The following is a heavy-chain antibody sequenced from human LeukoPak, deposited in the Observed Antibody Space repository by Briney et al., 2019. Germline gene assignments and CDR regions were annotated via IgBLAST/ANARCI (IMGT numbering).Heavy chain of an antibody. CDR3: ARERARGYSYGSLYYYSYMDV. Sequence: SETLSLTCAVYGGSFSGYYWSWIRQPPGKGLEWIGEINHSGSTNYNPSLKSRVTISVDTSKNQFSLKLSSVTAADTAVYYCARERARGYSYGSLYYYSYMDVWGKGTTVTVSS. J-gene: IGHJ6*03. V-gene: IGHV4-34*01. D-gene: IGHD5-18*01. CDR1: GGSFSGYY. CDR2: INHSGST.